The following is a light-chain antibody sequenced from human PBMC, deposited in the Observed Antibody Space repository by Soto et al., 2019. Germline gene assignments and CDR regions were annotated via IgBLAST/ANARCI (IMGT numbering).Light chain of an antibody. CDR1: SSNIGAGYD. CDR3: QSYDSSLSGSSV. CDR2: DNN. V-gene: IGLV1-40*01. J-gene: IGLJ1*01. Sequence: QSVLTQPPSVSGAPGQRVTISCTGRSSNIGAGYDVHWYQQLPGTAPKLLIYDNNTRPSGVPDRFSGSKSGSSASLAITGLQAEDEADYYCQSYDSSLSGSSVFGTGTKLTVL.